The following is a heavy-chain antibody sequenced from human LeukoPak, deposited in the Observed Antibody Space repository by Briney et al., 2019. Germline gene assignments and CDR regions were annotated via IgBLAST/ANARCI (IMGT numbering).Heavy chain of an antibody. CDR3: ARGRIGRFGGFDY. CDR2: INHSGST. J-gene: IGHJ4*02. D-gene: IGHD3-10*01. CDR1: GGSFSGYY. V-gene: IGHV4-34*01. Sequence: PSETLSLTCAVYGGSFSGYYWSWIRQPPGKGLEWIGEINHSGSTNCNPSLKSRVTISVDTSKNQFSLKLSSVTAADTAVYYCARGRIGRFGGFDYWGQGTLVTVSS.